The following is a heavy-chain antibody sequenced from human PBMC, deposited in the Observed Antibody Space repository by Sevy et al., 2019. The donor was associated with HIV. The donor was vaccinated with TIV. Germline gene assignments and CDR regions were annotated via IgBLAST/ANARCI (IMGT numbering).Heavy chain of an antibody. CDR2: IQYHGGNQ. Sequence: GGSLRLSCAASGFTFSSYGMHWVRQAPGKGLEWVTFIQYHGGNQYYADSLKGRFTVFRDNSQNTLDLQMDNLGPEVYAFYYLAKDSSWTVIARSVSFITNHQLHVWGKGVTVTVSS. CDR1: GFTFSSYG. CDR3: AKDSSWTVIARSVSFITNHQLHV. V-gene: IGHV3-30*02. D-gene: IGHD3-3*01. J-gene: IGHJ6*04.